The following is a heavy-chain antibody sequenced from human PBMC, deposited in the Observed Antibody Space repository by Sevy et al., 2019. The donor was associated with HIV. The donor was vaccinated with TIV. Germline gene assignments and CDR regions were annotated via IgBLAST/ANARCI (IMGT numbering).Heavy chain of an antibody. CDR3: AKDQGRLVELDY. V-gene: IGHV3-30*18. CDR2: ISYDGSIK. CDR1: GFTFSNYG. Sequence: GGSLRLSCAASGFTFSNYGMHWVRQAPGKGLEWVAVISYDGSIKYYADSVRGRFTISRDNSKNTLYLQMNSLRPEDTTMYFCAKDQGRLVELDYWGQGTLVTVSS. J-gene: IGHJ4*02. D-gene: IGHD1-7*01.